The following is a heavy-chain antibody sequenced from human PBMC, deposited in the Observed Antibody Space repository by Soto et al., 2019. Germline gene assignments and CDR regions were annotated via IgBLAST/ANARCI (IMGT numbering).Heavy chain of an antibody. J-gene: IGHJ4*02. Sequence: ASVKVSCKTSGYTFTSYYIHWGRQAPGQGLEWMGIINPSGGSTSYAQKFQGRVTMTRDTSTSTVYMELSSLRSEDTAVYYCARRAGGGNFGYWGQGTLATVSS. D-gene: IGHD2-21*01. CDR3: ARRAGGGNFGY. CDR2: INPSGGST. CDR1: GYTFTSYY. V-gene: IGHV1-46*01.